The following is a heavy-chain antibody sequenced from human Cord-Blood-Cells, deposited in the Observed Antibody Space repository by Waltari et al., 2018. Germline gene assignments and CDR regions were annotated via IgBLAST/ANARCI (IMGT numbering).Heavy chain of an antibody. J-gene: IGHJ4*02. CDR3: ARNYDFWSGYVYY. V-gene: IGHV4-34*01. Sequence: QVQLQQWGAGLLQPSAALSPTCAVSGGSISGSYWSRIRQPPGKGLEWIGEINHSGSTNYNPALKSRVTISVDTSKNQFSLKLSSVTAADTAVYYCARNYDFWSGYVYYWGQGTLVTVSS. CDR2: INHSGST. D-gene: IGHD3-3*01. CDR1: GGSISGSY.